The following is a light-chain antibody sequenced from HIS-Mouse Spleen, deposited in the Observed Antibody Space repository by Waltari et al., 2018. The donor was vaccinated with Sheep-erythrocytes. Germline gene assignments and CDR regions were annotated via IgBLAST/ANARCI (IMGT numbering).Light chain of an antibody. J-gene: IGLJ1*01. CDR2: DVS. CDR1: SSDVGGYNY. Sequence: QSALTQPRSVSGSPGQSVTISCTGTSSDVGGYNYVSWYQQHPGKAPKLMIYDVSKRTSGVPERYSGSKSCNTASLTISGLQAEDDADYYCCSYAGSYNHVFATGTKVTVL. V-gene: IGLV2-11*01. CDR3: CSYAGSYNHV.